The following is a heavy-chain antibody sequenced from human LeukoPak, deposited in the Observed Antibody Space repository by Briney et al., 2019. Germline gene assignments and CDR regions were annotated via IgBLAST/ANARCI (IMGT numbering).Heavy chain of an antibody. CDR1: GASISSSIHY. J-gene: IGHJ5*01. CDR2: VYYSGGT. D-gene: IGHD1-1*01. CDR3: ARVTTGSTTLDS. Sequence: SETLSLTCTVSGASISSSIHYWGWVRQPPGKGLEWIGSVYYSGGTYYNPSLESRLTISVDTSNNRFSLKLKSVTAADTAVFYCARVTTGSTTLDSWGQGILVTVSS. V-gene: IGHV4-39*02.